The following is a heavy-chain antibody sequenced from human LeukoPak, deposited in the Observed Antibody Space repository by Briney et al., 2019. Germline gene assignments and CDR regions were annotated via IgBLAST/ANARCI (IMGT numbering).Heavy chain of an antibody. D-gene: IGHD6-13*01. CDR2: IYTSGST. V-gene: IGHV4-4*07. Sequence: SETLSLTCTVSGGSISGYYWSWIRQPAGKGLEWIGRIYTSGSTNYNPSLKSRVTMPVDTSKNQFSPKLSSVTAADTAVYYCARDDSSSWRGGFDYWGQGTLVTVSS. J-gene: IGHJ4*02. CDR3: ARDDSSSWRGGFDY. CDR1: GGSISGYY.